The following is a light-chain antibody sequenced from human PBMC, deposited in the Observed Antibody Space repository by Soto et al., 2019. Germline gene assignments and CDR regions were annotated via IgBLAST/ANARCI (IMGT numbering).Light chain of an antibody. Sequence: EIVLTQSPGTLSLSPGERATLSCRASQSVRSSLAWYQQKPGQAPRLLISGTSNRATGIPDRFSGSGSGTDFTLTISRLEPEDFAVYFCQKYGGSPLTFGGGTKVEIK. CDR2: GTS. V-gene: IGKV3-20*01. CDR3: QKYGGSPLT. CDR1: QSVRSS. J-gene: IGKJ4*01.